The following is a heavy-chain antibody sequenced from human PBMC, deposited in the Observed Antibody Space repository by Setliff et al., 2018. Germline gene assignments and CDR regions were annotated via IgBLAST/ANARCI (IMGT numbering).Heavy chain of an antibody. J-gene: IGHJ4*02. D-gene: IGHD6-6*01. CDR1: GSSFSSYS. CDR3: ARGGSTIASRPDLVYFDS. CDR2: KYYSGST. V-gene: IGHV4-59*08. Sequence: PSETLSLTCTVSGSSFSSYSWSWIRQPPGKGLEWIGYKYYSGSTNSNPSLKSRVTISLDTSKNQFSLRLTSVTAADTAVYYCARGGSTIASRPDLVYFDSWGRGALVTVSS.